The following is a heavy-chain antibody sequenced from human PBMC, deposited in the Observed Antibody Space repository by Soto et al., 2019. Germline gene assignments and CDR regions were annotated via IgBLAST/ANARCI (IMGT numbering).Heavy chain of an antibody. Sequence: GGSLRLSCVGSGFTFRTYSINWVRQAPGKGLEWVSSISSRSDIYYADSVKGRFTISRDNAKNSVSLQMNSLRAEDTAVYYCAREATAWPIAYGLDVWGQGTTVTVSS. CDR1: GFTFRTYS. V-gene: IGHV3-21*01. J-gene: IGHJ6*02. D-gene: IGHD1-26*01. CDR2: ISSRSDI. CDR3: AREATAWPIAYGLDV.